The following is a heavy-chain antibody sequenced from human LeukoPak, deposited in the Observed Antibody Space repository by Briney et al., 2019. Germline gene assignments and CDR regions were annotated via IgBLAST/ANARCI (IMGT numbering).Heavy chain of an antibody. CDR2: IGIASDT. Sequence: GGSLRLSCAASGFTFSYYDMHWVRQVAGKGLEWVSTIGIASDTYYAASVKGRFTISRENAKNSLYLQMHSLRAGDTAVYYCARGGSDWNYLASWGQGTLVTVSS. CDR3: ARGGSDWNYLAS. J-gene: IGHJ4*02. V-gene: IGHV3-13*04. D-gene: IGHD6-19*01. CDR1: GFTFSYYD.